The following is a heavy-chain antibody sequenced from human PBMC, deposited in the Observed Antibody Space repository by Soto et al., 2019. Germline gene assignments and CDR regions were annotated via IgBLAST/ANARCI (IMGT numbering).Heavy chain of an antibody. CDR3: EGSSDAWRNEY. D-gene: IGHD1-1*01. V-gene: IGHV4-38-2*01. Sequence: KASSTXSLTCSFCVYSIVIGDYFVWIRQPPGEGLEWIGCMSHSGRTYNNPSLNSRVTISRYTSKNQFSLQLTSVTAADTAVYYCEGSSDAWRNEYRGQ. J-gene: IGHJ4*02. CDR1: VYSIVIGDY. CDR2: MSHSGRT.